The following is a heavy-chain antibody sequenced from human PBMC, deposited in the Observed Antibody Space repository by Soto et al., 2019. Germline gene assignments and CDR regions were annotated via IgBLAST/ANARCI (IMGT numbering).Heavy chain of an antibody. V-gene: IGHV3-48*02. Sequence: EVLLVESGGGLVQSGGSLRLSCAASTSTFSRYGMNWVRQAQGKGLEWISFISPSGVTIYYADSVRCRFTNSSDNAKNSLFLQMNTLRDDDSAVYYCVRGGTTVATIGDHWGQGTLVTVSS. CDR3: VRGGTTVATIGDH. D-gene: IGHD4-17*01. CDR1: TSTFSRYG. J-gene: IGHJ4*02. CDR2: ISPSGVTI.